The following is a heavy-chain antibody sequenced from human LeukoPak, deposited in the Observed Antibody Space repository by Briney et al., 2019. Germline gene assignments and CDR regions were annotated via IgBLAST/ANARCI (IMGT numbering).Heavy chain of an antibody. D-gene: IGHD3-22*01. J-gene: IGHJ6*03. CDR3: ARLYYYDSSGYYYPTYYYYYMDV. CDR2: IYPGDSDT. Sequence: GESLKISCKGSGYSFTSYWIGWVRQMPGKGLEWMGIIYPGDSDTRYSPSCQGQVTISADKSISTAYLQWSSLKASDTAMYYCARLYYYDSSGYYYPTYYYYYMDVWGKGTTVTVSS. V-gene: IGHV5-51*01. CDR1: GYSFTSYW.